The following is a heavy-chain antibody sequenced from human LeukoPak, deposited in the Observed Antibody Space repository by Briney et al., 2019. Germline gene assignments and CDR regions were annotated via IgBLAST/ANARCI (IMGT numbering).Heavy chain of an antibody. J-gene: IGHJ4*02. D-gene: IGHD2/OR15-2a*01. CDR2: FGRSGNT. Sequence: GGSLRLSCAASGFNFGIYAMSWVRQVPGKGLEWVSTFGRSGNTYYAASVKGRFTISRDKSRKMLYLQMSSLRAEDTALYYCAKSFLTAALGFDYWGQGTLVTVSS. CDR3: AKSFLTAALGFDY. V-gene: IGHV3-23*01. CDR1: GFNFGIYA.